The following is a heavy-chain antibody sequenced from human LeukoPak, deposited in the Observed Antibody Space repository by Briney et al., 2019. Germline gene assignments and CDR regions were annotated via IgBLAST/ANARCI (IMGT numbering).Heavy chain of an antibody. J-gene: IGHJ6*02. CDR1: GFTVSSNY. CDR3: ARDQCSSSSCYPEDYYYGMDV. D-gene: IGHD2-2*01. CDR2: IYSGGNT. Sequence: GGSLRLSCAASGFTVSSNYMNWVRQAPGKGLEWVSVIYSGGNTYYADSVKDRFTISRDNSKNTLYLQMNSLRAEDTAVYYCARDQCSSSSCYPEDYYYGMDVWGQGTTVTVSS. V-gene: IGHV3-66*01.